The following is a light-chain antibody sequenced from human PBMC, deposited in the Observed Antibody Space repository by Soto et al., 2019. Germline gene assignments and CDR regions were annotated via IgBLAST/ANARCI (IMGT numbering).Light chain of an antibody. CDR3: QQYGCSRT. CDR1: QSVSSSY. J-gene: IGKJ1*01. CDR2: GAS. Sequence: EIVLTQSPGTLSLSPGERATLSCRASQSVSSSYLAWYQQKPGQAPRLLIHGASSRATGIPDRFSGSGSGTDFTLTISRLEPEDFAVYYCQQYGCSRTFGQGTKVEIK. V-gene: IGKV3-20*01.